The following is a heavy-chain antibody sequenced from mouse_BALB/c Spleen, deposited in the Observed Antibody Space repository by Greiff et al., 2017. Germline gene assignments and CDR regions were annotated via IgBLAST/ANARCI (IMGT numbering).Heavy chain of an antibody. J-gene: IGHJ3*01. CDR1: GFSLTSYG. D-gene: IGHD2-10*02. CDR2: IWSGGST. V-gene: IGHV2-2*02. CDR3: ARKEYGNYIAY. Sequence: QVQLKQSGPGLVQPSQSLSITCTVSGFSLTSYGVHWVRQSPGKGLEWLGVIWSGGSTDYNAAFISRLSISKDNSKSQVFFKMNSLQANDTAIYYCARKEYGNYIAYWGQGTLVTVSA.